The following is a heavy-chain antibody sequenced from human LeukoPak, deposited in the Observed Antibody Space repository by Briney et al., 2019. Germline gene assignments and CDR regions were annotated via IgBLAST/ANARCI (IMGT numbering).Heavy chain of an antibody. D-gene: IGHD3-16*02. Sequence: PSETLSLTCTVSGASISSGSYYWGWIRQPPGKGLEWIGNIYYSGSTYYNPSLESRVTMSLDTSKNQFSLKLSSVTAADTAVYYCARDENGYVWGSFRAWGQGTLVTVSS. V-gene: IGHV4-39*07. CDR1: GASISSGSYY. CDR2: IYYSGST. CDR3: ARDENGYVWGSFRA. J-gene: IGHJ5*02.